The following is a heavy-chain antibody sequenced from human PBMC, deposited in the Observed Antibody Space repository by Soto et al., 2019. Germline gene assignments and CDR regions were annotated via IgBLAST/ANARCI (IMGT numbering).Heavy chain of an antibody. Sequence: SETLSLTCAVSGGSLSSGNWWSWVRQPPGKGLEWIAEIYHSGNTVYNPSLTSRVTISVDKSKNQFSLKLSSVTAADTAVYYCARLHYYFDSGGTSLYYFDYWGQGALVTVSS. CDR3: ARLHYYFDSGGTSLYYFDY. CDR2: IYHSGNT. D-gene: IGHD3-10*01. CDR1: GGSLSSGNW. J-gene: IGHJ4*02. V-gene: IGHV4-4*02.